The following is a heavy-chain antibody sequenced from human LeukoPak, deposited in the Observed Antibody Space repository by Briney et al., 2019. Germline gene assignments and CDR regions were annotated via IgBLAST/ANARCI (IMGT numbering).Heavy chain of an antibody. Sequence: GASVKVSCKASGYTFTSYYMHWVRQAPGKGLEWVSAISGSGGSTYYADSVKGRFTISRDNSKNTLYLQMNSLRAEDTAVYYCAKGVVLGDPYYFDYWGQGTLVTASS. D-gene: IGHD3-16*01. J-gene: IGHJ4*02. V-gene: IGHV3-23*01. CDR2: ISGSGGST. CDR1: GYTFTSYY. CDR3: AKGVVLGDPYYFDY.